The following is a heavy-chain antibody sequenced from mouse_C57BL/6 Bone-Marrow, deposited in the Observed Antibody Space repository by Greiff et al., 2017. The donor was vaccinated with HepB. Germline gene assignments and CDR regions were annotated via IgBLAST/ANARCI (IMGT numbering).Heavy chain of an antibody. CDR1: GYTFTSYW. V-gene: IGHV1-69*01. Sequence: VQLQQPGAELVMPGASVKLSCKASGYTFTSYWMHWVKQRPGQGLEWIGEIDPSDSYTNYNQKFKGKSTLTVDKSSSTAYMQLSSLTSEDSAVYYCARIPYYSNYVAPYWYCDVWGTGTTVTVSS. J-gene: IGHJ1*03. CDR3: ARIPYYSNYVAPYWYCDV. CDR2: IDPSDSYT. D-gene: IGHD2-5*01.